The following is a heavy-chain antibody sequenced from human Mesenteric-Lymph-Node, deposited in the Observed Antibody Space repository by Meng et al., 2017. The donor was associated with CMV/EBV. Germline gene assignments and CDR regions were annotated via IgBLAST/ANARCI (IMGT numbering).Heavy chain of an antibody. V-gene: IGHV3-13*01. CDR1: EFTFSSYD. J-gene: IGHJ3*02. Sequence: GESLKISCAASEFTFSSYDMHWVRQATGKGLEWVSAIGTAGDTYYPGSVKGRFTISREDAKNSLYLQMNSLRAADTAVYYCARGGIWGSPDAFDIWGQGTMVT. CDR2: IGTAGDT. CDR3: ARGGIWGSPDAFDI. D-gene: IGHD2-15*01.